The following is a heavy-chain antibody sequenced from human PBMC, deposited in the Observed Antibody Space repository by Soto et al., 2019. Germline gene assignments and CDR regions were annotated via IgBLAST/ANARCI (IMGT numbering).Heavy chain of an antibody. V-gene: IGHV3-21*01. CDR2: ISSSSSYI. CDR3: ARGASIRPAPYYFDY. Sequence: LRLSCAASGFTFSSYSMNWVRQAPGKGLEWVSSISSSSSYIYYADPVKGRFTISRDNAKNSLYLQMNSLRAEDTAVYYCARGASIRPAPYYFDYWGQGTLVTVSS. CDR1: GFTFSSYS. D-gene: IGHD2-2*01. J-gene: IGHJ4*02.